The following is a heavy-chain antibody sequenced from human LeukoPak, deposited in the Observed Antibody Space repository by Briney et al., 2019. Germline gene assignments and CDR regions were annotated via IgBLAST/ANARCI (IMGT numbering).Heavy chain of an antibody. J-gene: IGHJ4*02. D-gene: IGHD5-12*01. CDR1: GGSISSGDYY. CDR2: VFHSGST. CDR3: GRHRPQVDPIDH. Sequence: SETLSLTCTVSGGSISSGDYYWSWIRQPPGKGLEYLGSVFHSGSTYYNPSLRSRVTVSVDTSKNQFSLKVFYVTDADTAMYFCGRHRPQVDPIDHWGQGILVTVSS. V-gene: IGHV4-39*01.